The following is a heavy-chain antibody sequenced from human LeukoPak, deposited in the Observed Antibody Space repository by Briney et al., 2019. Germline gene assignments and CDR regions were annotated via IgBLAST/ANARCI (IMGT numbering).Heavy chain of an antibody. V-gene: IGHV4-59*08. J-gene: IGHJ6*02. D-gene: IGHD6-13*01. CDR3: ARFQGSSWYYYYYGMDV. Sequence: PSETLSLTCTVSGGSISSYYWSWIRQPPGKGLEWIGYIYYSGSTNYNPSLKSRVTISVDTSKNQFPLKLSSVTAADTAVYYCARFQGSSWYYYYYGMDVWGQGTTVTVSS. CDR1: GGSISSYY. CDR2: IYYSGST.